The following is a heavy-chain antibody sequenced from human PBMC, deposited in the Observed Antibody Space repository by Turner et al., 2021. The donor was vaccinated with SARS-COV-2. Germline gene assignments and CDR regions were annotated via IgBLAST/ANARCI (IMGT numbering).Heavy chain of an antibody. CDR2: RSYDGSNK. D-gene: IGHD2-21*02. V-gene: IGHV3-30-3*01. Sequence: QVQLVESGGGVVQPGRSLRLSCAASGFTFSNYAMHWVRQAPGKGLEWVAVRSYDGSNKYYAEAVKGRFTISRDNSKNTLYLQMNSLRAEDTAVYYCARDLPLANCGGDCYSGFDLWGRGTLVTVSS. J-gene: IGHJ2*01. CDR3: ARDLPLANCGGDCYSGFDL. CDR1: GFTFSNYA.